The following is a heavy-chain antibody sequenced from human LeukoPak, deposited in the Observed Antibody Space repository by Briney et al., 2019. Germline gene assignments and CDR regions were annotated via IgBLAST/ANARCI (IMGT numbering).Heavy chain of an antibody. CDR1: GFSFGDYA. J-gene: IGHJ6*02. CDR3: AREGYSSRPRLDYYYGMDV. D-gene: IGHD6-13*01. Sequence: GGSLRLSCTASGFSFGDYAMTWVRQAPGKGLEWIGFIRSKAYGGTTEYAASMKGRFRISRDDSKSMAYLQMNSLETEDTAVYYCAREGYSSRPRLDYYYGMDVWGQGTTVTVSS. CDR2: IRSKAYGGTT. V-gene: IGHV3-49*04.